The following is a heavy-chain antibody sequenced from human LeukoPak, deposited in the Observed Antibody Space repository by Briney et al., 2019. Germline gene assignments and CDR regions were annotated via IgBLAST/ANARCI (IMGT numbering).Heavy chain of an antibody. CDR1: GLNFSDSE. V-gene: IGHV3-48*03. CDR3: ARGVPTGYYTSCYDY. CDR2: ISSSGTTI. J-gene: IGHJ4*02. D-gene: IGHD3/OR15-3a*01. Sequence: HPGGSLRLSCAASGLNFSDSEMNWVRQAPGKGLEWGSYISSSGTTIYYADSVKGRFTISRDNPKNSLYLQMNSLRAEDTAVYYCARGVPTGYYTSCYDYWGQGTLVTVSS.